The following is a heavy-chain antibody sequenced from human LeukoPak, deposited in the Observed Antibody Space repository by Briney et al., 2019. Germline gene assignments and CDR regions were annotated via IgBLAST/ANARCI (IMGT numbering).Heavy chain of an antibody. CDR1: GGSISGSSYY. V-gene: IGHV4-39*07. CDR2: IYYSGSA. Sequence: SETLSLTCTVSGGSISGSSYYWGCIRQPPGKGLEWIGSIYYSGSAYYSPSLKSRVTISVDTSKNQFSLHLASVTAADTAVYYCAKGGESSLPFDYWGQGTLVTVSS. J-gene: IGHJ4*02. D-gene: IGHD3-10*01. CDR3: AKGGESSLPFDY.